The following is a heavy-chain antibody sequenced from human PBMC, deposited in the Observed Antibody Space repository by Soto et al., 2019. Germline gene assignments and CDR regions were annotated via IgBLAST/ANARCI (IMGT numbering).Heavy chain of an antibody. CDR3: ARGGRYCSGGSCYSAYGMDV. CDR1: GGSISSGDYY. J-gene: IGHJ6*02. D-gene: IGHD2-15*01. V-gene: IGHV4-30-4*01. Sequence: PSETLSLTCTVSGGSISSGDYYWSWIRQPPGKGLEWIGYIYYSGSTYYNPPLKSRVTISVDTSKNQFSLKLSSVTAADTAVYYCARGGRYCSGGSCYSAYGMDVWGQGTTVTVSS. CDR2: IYYSGST.